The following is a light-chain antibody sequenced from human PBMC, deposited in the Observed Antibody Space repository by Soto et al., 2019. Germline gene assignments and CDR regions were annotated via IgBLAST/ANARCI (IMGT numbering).Light chain of an antibody. J-gene: IGLJ1*01. CDR3: CSYAGSPFYV. CDR2: DVT. Sequence: QSALTQPRSVSGSPGQSVTISCTGTSSDVGGYEYVSWYQQHPGKAPNLMIYDVTKRPSGVPDRFSGSRSGNTASLTISGLQTEDEADYYCCSYAGSPFYVFGIGTKVTVL. V-gene: IGLV2-11*01. CDR1: SSDVGGYEY.